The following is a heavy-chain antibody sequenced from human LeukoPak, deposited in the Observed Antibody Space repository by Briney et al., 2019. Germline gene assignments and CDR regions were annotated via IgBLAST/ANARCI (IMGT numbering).Heavy chain of an antibody. V-gene: IGHV3-15*01. CDR2: IKSKTDGGTT. Sequence: GGSLRLSCAVFGSAFPFSNAWMSWVRQAPGKGLEWDGRIKSKTDGGTTDYAAPVKGRFTILRDDSKNTLYLQMNSLKTEDTAVYYCTTVGIWKIITGEDHWGQGTLVAVSS. D-gene: IGHD3-22*01. J-gene: IGHJ4*02. CDR3: TTVGIWKIITGEDH. CDR1: GSAFPFSNAW.